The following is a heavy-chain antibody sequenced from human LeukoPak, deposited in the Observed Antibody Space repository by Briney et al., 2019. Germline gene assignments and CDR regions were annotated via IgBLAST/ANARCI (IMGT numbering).Heavy chain of an antibody. J-gene: IGHJ6*03. CDR2: IYTSGST. CDR1: GGSISNYY. D-gene: IGHD6-6*01. Sequence: SETLSLTCTVSGGSISNYYWSWIRQPAGKGLEWIGRIYTSGSTNYNPSLKSRVTMSVDTSKNQFSLKLDSVTAADTAVYYCARDVRRSSSSSNSYYYVDVWGKGTTVTVSS. CDR3: ARDVRRSSSSSNSYYYVDV. V-gene: IGHV4-4*07.